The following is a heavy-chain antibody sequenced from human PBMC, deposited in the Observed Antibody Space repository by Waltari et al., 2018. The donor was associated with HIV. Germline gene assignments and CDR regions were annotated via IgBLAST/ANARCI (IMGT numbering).Heavy chain of an antibody. CDR2: VSNHNDNK. CDR1: GYIFTNFG. Sequence: VQLLQSGAEVKEPGASVRVSCKASGYIFTNFGISWVRQAPGQGLEWMGWVSNHNDNKKYAPKLKGRVTMTADTSTNTAYMELRSLISDDSAMYYCAKSTYYYDNTDRWFDPWGQGTLVTVSS. D-gene: IGHD3-22*01. V-gene: IGHV1-18*01. J-gene: IGHJ5*02. CDR3: AKSTYYYDNTDRWFDP.